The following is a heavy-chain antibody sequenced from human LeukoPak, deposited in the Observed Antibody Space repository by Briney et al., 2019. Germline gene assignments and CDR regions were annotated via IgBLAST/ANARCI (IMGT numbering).Heavy chain of an antibody. CDR3: ARDQFPYYYYDSSGYDY. Sequence: GASVKVSCKSSGYMFTGYNISWVRQAPGQGLEWMGWISAYNGNTNYAQKVQGRVTMTTDTSTSTAYMDLRSLRSDDTAVYYCARDQFPYYYYDSSGYDYWGQGTLVTVSS. J-gene: IGHJ4*02. CDR1: GYMFTGYN. V-gene: IGHV1-18*01. CDR2: ISAYNGNT. D-gene: IGHD3-22*01.